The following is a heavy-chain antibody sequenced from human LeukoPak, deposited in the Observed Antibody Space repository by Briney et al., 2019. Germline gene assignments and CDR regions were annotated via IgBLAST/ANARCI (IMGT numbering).Heavy chain of an antibody. CDR3: AKESTDHHYYGKEL. V-gene: IGHV3-30*18. J-gene: IGHJ6*02. CDR2: ISYDGSNK. D-gene: IGHD1-14*01. Sequence: GGSLRLSCAASGFTFSSYGMHWVRQAPGKGLEWVAVISYDGSNKYYADSVKGRFTISRDNSKNTLYLQMNSLRAEDTAVYYCAKESTDHHYYGKELRGQGAT. CDR1: GFTFSSYG.